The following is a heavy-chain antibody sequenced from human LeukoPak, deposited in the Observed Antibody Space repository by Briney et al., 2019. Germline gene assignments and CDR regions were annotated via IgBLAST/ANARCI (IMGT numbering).Heavy chain of an antibody. Sequence: GRSLRLSCAASGFTFSSYGMHWVRQAPGKGLXXXAVISYDGSNKYYADSVKGRFTISRDNSKNTLYLQMNSLRAEDTAVYYCAKDQGYDFLFDYWGQGTLVTVSS. CDR2: ISYDGSNK. V-gene: IGHV3-30*18. J-gene: IGHJ4*02. D-gene: IGHD5-12*01. CDR1: GFTFSSYG. CDR3: AKDQGYDFLFDY.